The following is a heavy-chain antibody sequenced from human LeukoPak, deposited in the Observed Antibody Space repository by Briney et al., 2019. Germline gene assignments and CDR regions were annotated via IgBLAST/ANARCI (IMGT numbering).Heavy chain of an antibody. J-gene: IGHJ5*02. CDR3: ARRVISEFSIDKGNWLDP. CDR2: ILSSGST. V-gene: IGHV4-4*09. CDR1: GGSISNYY. Sequence: SETLSLTCTVSGGSISNYYWNWSRQSPGKGLEWIGYILSSGSTHHNPSLTSRISLSVDTSKNQFSLKLSSVTAADTAVYYCARRVISEFSIDKGNWLDPWGQGTLVTVSS. D-gene: IGHD3-3*02.